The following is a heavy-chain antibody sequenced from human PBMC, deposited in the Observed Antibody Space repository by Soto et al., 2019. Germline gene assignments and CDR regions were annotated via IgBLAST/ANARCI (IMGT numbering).Heavy chain of an antibody. V-gene: IGHV1-8*01. Sequence: ASVKVSCKASGYTFTSYDINWVRQATGQGLEWMGWMNPNSGNTGYAQKFQGRVTMTRNTSISTAYMELSSLRSEDTAVYYCARGRGGVIVVVVAATQATTDYMGVWGKGTTVTVSS. CDR1: GYTFTSYD. CDR3: ARGRGGVIVVVVAATQATTDYMGV. J-gene: IGHJ6*03. CDR2: MNPNSGNT. D-gene: IGHD2-15*01.